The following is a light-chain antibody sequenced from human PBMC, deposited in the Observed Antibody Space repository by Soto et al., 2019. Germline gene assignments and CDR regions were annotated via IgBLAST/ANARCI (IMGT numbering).Light chain of an antibody. J-gene: IGKJ1*01. CDR2: DAS. CDR1: QSVSSN. Sequence: EIVMTQSPATLSVSPGERATLSCRASQSVSSNLAWYQQKPGQAPRLLIYDASTRATGIPARFSGSGSETEFTLTISTLQSEDFAVYYCQQYSDWPPWTFGQGTKVDIK. V-gene: IGKV3-15*01. CDR3: QQYSDWPPWT.